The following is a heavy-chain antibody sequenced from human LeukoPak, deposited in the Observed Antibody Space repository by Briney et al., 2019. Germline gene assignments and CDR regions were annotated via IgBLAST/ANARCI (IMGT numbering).Heavy chain of an antibody. D-gene: IGHD3-3*01. J-gene: IGHJ6*03. CDR3: ARGTYYDFWSGYYAEPYYMDV. CDR1: GGSFSGYY. V-gene: IGHV4-34*01. CDR2: INHSGSA. Sequence: PSETLSLTCAVYGGSFSGYYWSWIRQPPGKGLEWIGEINHSGSANYNPSLKSRVTISVDTSKNQFSLKLSSVTAADTAVYYCARGTYYDFWSGYYAEPYYMDVWGKGTTVTVSS.